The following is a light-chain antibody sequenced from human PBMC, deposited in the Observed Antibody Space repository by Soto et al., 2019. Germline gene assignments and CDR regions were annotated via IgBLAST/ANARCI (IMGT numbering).Light chain of an antibody. V-gene: IGLV2-14*03. J-gene: IGLJ2*01. CDR3: SSYTISSTVV. Sequence: QSALTQPASVSGSPGQSITISCTTSSSYISSYNYVSWYQQHTGKAPRLIIYDVSSRPSGISNRFSGSKSGNTVSLTISGLQAEDEADYFCSSYTISSTVVFGGGTKVTAL. CDR1: SSYISSYNY. CDR2: DVS.